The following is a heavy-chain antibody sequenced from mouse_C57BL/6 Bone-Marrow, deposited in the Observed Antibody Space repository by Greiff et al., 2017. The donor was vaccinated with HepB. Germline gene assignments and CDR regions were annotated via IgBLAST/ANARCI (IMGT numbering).Heavy chain of an antibody. D-gene: IGHD1-1*01. CDR2: INPNNGGT. Sequence: VQLQQSGPELVKPGASVKISCKASGYTFTDYYMNWVKQSHGKSLEWIGDINPNNGGTSYNQKFKGKATLTVDKSSSTAYMELRSLTSEDSAVYYCARSAVVDGMDYWGQGTSVTVSS. CDR1: GYTFTDYY. V-gene: IGHV1-26*01. J-gene: IGHJ4*01. CDR3: ARSAVVDGMDY.